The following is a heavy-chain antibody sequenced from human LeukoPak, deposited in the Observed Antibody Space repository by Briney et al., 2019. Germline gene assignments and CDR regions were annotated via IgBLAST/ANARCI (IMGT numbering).Heavy chain of an antibody. V-gene: IGHV3-49*04. D-gene: IGHD3-3*01. J-gene: IGHJ4*02. CDR3: TRVGYDSGFDY. Sequence: GGSLRLSCTASGFTFGDYAMSWVRQAPGKGLEWVGFIRSKAYGGTTEYAASVKGRFTISRDDSKSIAYLQMNSLKTEDAAVYYCTRVGYDSGFDYWGQGTLVTVSS. CDR2: IRSKAYGGTT. CDR1: GFTFGDYA.